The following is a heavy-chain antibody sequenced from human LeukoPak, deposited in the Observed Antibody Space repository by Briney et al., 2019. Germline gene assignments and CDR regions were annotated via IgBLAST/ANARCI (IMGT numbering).Heavy chain of an antibody. V-gene: IGHV3-21*01. D-gene: IGHD1-26*01. J-gene: IGHJ4*02. CDR3: ARTDSGSYGY. Sequence: GGSLRLSCAASGFTFSNYNMNWVRQAPGKGLEWVSSISTTSIYIYYANSVKGRFTVSRDSAKKLLYLEMDNLRAEDTAVYYCARTDSGSYGYWGQGTLVTVSS. CDR1: GFTFSNYN. CDR2: ISTTSIYI.